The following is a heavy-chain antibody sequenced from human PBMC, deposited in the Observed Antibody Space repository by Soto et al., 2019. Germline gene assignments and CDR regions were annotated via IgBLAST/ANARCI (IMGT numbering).Heavy chain of an antibody. CDR3: ARHPHYYFWSGYYAGGTYYMDV. Sequence: ASVKVSCKASGYTFTSYDINWVRQATGQGLECMGWMNPNSGNTGYAQKFQGRVTMTRNTSISTAYMELSSLRSEDTAVYYCARHPHYYFWSGYYAGGTYYMDVWGKGTTVTVSS. CDR2: MNPNSGNT. J-gene: IGHJ6*03. D-gene: IGHD3-3*01. V-gene: IGHV1-8*01. CDR1: GYTFTSYD.